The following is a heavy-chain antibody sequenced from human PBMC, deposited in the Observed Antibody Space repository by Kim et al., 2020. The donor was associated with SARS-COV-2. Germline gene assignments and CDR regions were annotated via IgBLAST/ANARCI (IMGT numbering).Heavy chain of an antibody. J-gene: IGHJ4*02. D-gene: IGHD3-22*01. CDR2: ISGSGGST. Sequence: GGSLRLSCAASGFTFNSYAMSWVRQAPGKGLEWVSAISGSGGSTYYADSVKGRFTISRDNSKNTLYLQMNSLRAEDTAVYYCAKDSYYYDSSGYSYFDYWGQGTLVTVSS. V-gene: IGHV3-23*01. CDR1: GFTFNSYA. CDR3: AKDSYYYDSSGYSYFDY.